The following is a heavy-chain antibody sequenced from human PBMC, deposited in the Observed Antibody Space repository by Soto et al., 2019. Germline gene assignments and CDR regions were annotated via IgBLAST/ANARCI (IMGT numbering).Heavy chain of an antibody. D-gene: IGHD1-26*01. V-gene: IGHV1-69*13. CDR1: GYTFTSYG. CDR2: IIPIFGTA. J-gene: IGHJ3*02. CDR3: ARAKSIVGNSAAFDI. Sequence: SVKVSCKASGYTFTSYGISWVRQAPGQGLEWMGGIIPIFGTANYAQKFQGRVTITADESTSTAYMELSSLRSEDTAVYYCARAKSIVGNSAAFDIWGQGTMVTVSS.